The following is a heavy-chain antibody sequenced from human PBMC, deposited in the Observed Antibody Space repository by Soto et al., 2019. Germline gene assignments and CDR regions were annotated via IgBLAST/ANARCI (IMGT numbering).Heavy chain of an antibody. Sequence: EVQLVESGGGLVQPGGSLRLSCAASGFTFSSYTMDWVRQAPGKGLEWVSHISSSGLSMYYADSVKGRFTISRDNAEDSLYLQMHSLRNEDTAVYYCVRDYNFGFDHWGQGILVTASS. V-gene: IGHV3-48*02. D-gene: IGHD1-20*01. CDR3: VRDYNFGFDH. J-gene: IGHJ4*02. CDR1: GFTFSSYT. CDR2: ISSSGLSM.